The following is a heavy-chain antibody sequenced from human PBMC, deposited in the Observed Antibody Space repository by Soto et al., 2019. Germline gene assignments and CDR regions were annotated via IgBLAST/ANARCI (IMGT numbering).Heavy chain of an antibody. D-gene: IGHD1-1*01. J-gene: IGHJ6*02. Sequence: KSSETLSLTCAFSCGSIISGGYSWSWIRQPPGKGLEWIGYIYHSGSTYYNPSLKSRVTISVDRSKNQFSLKLSSVTAADTAVYYCARDRLERRELYYYGMDVWGQGTTVTVSS. CDR3: ARDRLERRELYYYGMDV. CDR1: CGSIISGGYS. V-gene: IGHV4-30-2*01. CDR2: IYHSGST.